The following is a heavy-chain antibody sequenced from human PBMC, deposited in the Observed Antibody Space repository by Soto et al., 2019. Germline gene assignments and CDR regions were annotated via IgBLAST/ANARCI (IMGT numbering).Heavy chain of an antibody. J-gene: IGHJ4*02. Sequence: QVQFVQSGAEEREPGASVKVTCKTSGYTFTSHLIHWVRQAPGQWLEWMGLINAGDGYTQYSRTFQDRVTFSRDTSAGTAYMEFSGLTYEDTAVYYCARAIGMVALDYWGQGTLVTVSS. CDR2: INAGDGYT. CDR1: GYTFTSHL. CDR3: ARAIGMVALDY. V-gene: IGHV1-3*05. D-gene: IGHD3-10*01.